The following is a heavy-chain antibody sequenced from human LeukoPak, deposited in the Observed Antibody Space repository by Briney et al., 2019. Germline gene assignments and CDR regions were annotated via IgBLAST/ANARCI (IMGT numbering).Heavy chain of an antibody. Sequence: SLQISCQRPGYNFTRHWHDWLRQLPRKRFSRSGIIYPGDSDTRYSPSFQRQVTISADKSISTAYLQWSSLKASYTAMYYCARHVMAAFDIWGQGTMVTVSS. V-gene: IGHV5-51*02. CDR1: GYNFTRHW. D-gene: IGHD2-8*01. CDR3: ARHVMAAFDI. CDR2: IYPGDSDT. J-gene: IGHJ3*02.